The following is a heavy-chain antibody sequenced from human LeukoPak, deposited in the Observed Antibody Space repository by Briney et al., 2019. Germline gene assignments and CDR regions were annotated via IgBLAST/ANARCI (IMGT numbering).Heavy chain of an antibody. CDR3: ARDRGPHYYDTRAFDI. J-gene: IGHJ3*02. D-gene: IGHD3-22*01. CDR2: INHSGST. V-gene: IGHV4-34*01. Sequence: PSETLSLTCAVYGGSFSDYYWSWIHQPPGKGLEWIGEINHSGSTNYNPSLKSRVTISVDTSKNQFSLKLSSVTAADTAVYYCARDRGPHYYDTRAFDIWGQGTMVTVSS. CDR1: GGSFSDYY.